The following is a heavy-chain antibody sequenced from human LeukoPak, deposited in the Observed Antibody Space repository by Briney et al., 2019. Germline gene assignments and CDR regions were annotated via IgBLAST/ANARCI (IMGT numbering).Heavy chain of an antibody. J-gene: IGHJ6*02. CDR1: GGSISGYY. Sequence: SETLSLTCTVSGGSISGYYWGWIRQSPGKGLEWIGNIYNSGTTSYNPSLKSRVTISVDTFKNQFSLKLSSVTAADTAVYYCARGWDSGYNFYGMDVWGQGNTVIVSS. CDR2: IYNSGTT. D-gene: IGHD1-26*01. CDR3: ARGWDSGYNFYGMDV. V-gene: IGHV4-59*01.